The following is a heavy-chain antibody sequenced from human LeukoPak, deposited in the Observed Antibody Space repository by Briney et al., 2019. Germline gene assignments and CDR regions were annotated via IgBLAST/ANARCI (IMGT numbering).Heavy chain of an antibody. V-gene: IGHV3-21*01. Sequence: AGGSLRLSCAASGFTFSSCGFNWVRQAPGKGLEWVSSIGPTGTDRYYADSVRGRFTISRDNAKNSMYLQMDSLRDEDTAVYSCATEAIGRHYDYWGQGTLLTVSS. CDR2: IGPTGTDR. J-gene: IGHJ4*02. CDR1: GFTFSSCG. CDR3: ATEAIGRHYDY.